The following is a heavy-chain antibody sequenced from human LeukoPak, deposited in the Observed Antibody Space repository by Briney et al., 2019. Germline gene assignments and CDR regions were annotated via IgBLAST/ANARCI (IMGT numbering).Heavy chain of an antibody. CDR1: GGSISSYY. V-gene: IGHV4-59*05. D-gene: IGHD2-21*02. CDR2: IHYGGTT. J-gene: IGHJ4*02. Sequence: SETLSLTCTVSGGSISSYYWSWIRQPPGKGLEWIGSIHYGGTTHYNPSLQSRVTISADTSKNQFALDLRSVTAADTAVYYCTRDIGDFVSDFWGQGTLVTVSS. CDR3: TRDIGDFVSDF.